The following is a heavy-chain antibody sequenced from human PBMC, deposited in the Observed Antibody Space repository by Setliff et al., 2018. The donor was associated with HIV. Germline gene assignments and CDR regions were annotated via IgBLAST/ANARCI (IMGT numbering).Heavy chain of an antibody. CDR2: ISSSSRFI. CDR1: GFVFSKYT. J-gene: IGHJ6*03. CDR3: ARDATRGGDMDV. V-gene: IGHV3-21*01. Sequence: GGSLRLSCAASGFVFSKYTMNWVRQTPGKGLEWVSSISSSSRFIYYADSVRGRFTVSREDAKNSLYLQMNSLRAEDTAVYYCARDATRGGDMDVWAKGTTVTAP. D-gene: IGHD2-15*01.